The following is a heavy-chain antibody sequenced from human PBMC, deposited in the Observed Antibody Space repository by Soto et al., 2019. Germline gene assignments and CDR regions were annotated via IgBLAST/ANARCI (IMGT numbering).Heavy chain of an antibody. CDR3: AGIVATIEAPYYYYYGMDV. CDR1: GGTFSSYA. Sequence: GASVKVSCKASGGTFSSYAISWVRQAPGQGLEWMGGIIPIFGTANYAQKFQGRVTITADESTGTAYMELSSLRSEDTAVYYCAGIVATIEAPYYYYYGMDVWGRGTTVTVS. V-gene: IGHV1-69*13. D-gene: IGHD5-12*01. J-gene: IGHJ6*02. CDR2: IIPIFGTA.